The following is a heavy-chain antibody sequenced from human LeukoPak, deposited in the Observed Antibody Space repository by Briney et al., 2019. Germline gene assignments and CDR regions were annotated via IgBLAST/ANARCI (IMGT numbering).Heavy chain of an antibody. CDR1: GGSLSSYY. V-gene: IGHV4-34*01. CDR2: INHSGST. J-gene: IGHJ4*02. Sequence: SETLSLTCTVSGGSLSSYYWSWVRQPPGKGLEWIGEINHSGSTNYNPSLKSRVTISVDTSKNQFSLKLSSVTAADTAVYYCASRGGDYWGQGTLVTVSS. CDR3: ASRGGDY. D-gene: IGHD3-16*01.